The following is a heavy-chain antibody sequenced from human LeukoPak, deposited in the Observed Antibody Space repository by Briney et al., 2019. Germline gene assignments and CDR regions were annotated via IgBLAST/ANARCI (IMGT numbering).Heavy chain of an antibody. D-gene: IGHD6-13*01. Sequence: GGSLRLSCAASGFTFSSYAMSWVRQAPGKGLEWVSAISGSGGNTYYADSVKGRFTISRDNSKNTLYLQMTSLRAEDTALYYCAKDRGSSSCLDYWGQGTLVTVTA. CDR1: GFTFSSYA. J-gene: IGHJ4*02. CDR3: AKDRGSSSCLDY. V-gene: IGHV3-23*01. CDR2: ISGSGGNT.